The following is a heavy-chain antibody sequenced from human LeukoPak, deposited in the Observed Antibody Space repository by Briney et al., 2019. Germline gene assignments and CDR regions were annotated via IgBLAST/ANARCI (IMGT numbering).Heavy chain of an antibody. V-gene: IGHV3-15*01. Sequence: GGSLRLSCAASGFTFSNAWMSWIRQVPGKGLEWVGRIKSKTDGGTTDYAAPVRGRFTISRDDSKNTLYLQMTSLKIEYTALYYCTTDRKAGGGFWGQGTLVTVSS. J-gene: IGHJ4*02. D-gene: IGHD3-10*01. CDR3: TTDRKAGGGF. CDR2: IKSKTDGGTT. CDR1: GFTFSNAW.